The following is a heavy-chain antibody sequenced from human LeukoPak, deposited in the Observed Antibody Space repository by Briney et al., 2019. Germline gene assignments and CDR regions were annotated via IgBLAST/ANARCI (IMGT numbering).Heavy chain of an antibody. J-gene: IGHJ4*02. CDR2: ISSSSSYI. CDR1: GFTFSNHW. CDR3: ATLTTVTTGADY. D-gene: IGHD4-17*01. Sequence: GGCLRLSCAASGFTFSNHWMSWVRQAPGKGLEWVSSISSSSSYIYYADSVKGRFTISRDNAKNSLYLQMNSLRAEDTAVYYCATLTTVTTGADYWGQGTLVTVSS. V-gene: IGHV3-21*01.